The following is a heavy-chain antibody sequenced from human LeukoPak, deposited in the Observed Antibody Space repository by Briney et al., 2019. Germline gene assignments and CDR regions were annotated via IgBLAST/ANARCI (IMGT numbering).Heavy chain of an antibody. CDR2: IYYNGST. D-gene: IGHD6-6*01. CDR3: ARENWRSKSIDFDS. V-gene: IGHV4-59*11. Sequence: PSETLSLTCTVSGGSISSHYWNWIRQPPGKGLEWIGYIYYNGSTNYKPSLKSRVTRSVDTSRNQFSLNLSSVTAADTAAYFCARENWRSKSIDFDSWGQGTLVTVSS. J-gene: IGHJ4*02. CDR1: GGSISSHY.